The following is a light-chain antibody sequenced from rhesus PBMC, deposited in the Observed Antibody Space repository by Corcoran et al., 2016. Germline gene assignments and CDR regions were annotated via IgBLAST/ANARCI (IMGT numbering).Light chain of an antibody. CDR1: QRVSNN. Sequence: EIVMTQSPATLSLSPGERATLSCRASQRVSNNFAWYQQEPGQAPPLLLYGSSNRATGFQARFSGSGSGTEFTLTISYLETEDFALYYCQQYSDWPLTFGGGTKVEIK. V-gene: IGKV3-42*03. CDR2: GSS. J-gene: IGKJ4*01. CDR3: QQYSDWPLT.